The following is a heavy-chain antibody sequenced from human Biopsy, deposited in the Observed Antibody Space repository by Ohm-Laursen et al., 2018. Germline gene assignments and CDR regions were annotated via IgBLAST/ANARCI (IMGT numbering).Heavy chain of an antibody. J-gene: IGHJ4*02. CDR3: ARSNGYGDYRFDD. CDR2: ISYTGDT. D-gene: IGHD4-11*01. CDR1: GDYISSDF. V-gene: IGHV4-59*01. Sequence: SETLSLTCTVSGDYISSDFWSWIRQTPGKGLEWIGYISYTGDTNYNPSLESRITISLDTSKNQFSLMLSSVTAADTAVYYCARSNGYGDYRFDDWGQGTLVTVAS.